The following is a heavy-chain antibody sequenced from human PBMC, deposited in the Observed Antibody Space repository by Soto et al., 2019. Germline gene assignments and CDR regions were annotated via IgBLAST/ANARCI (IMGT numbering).Heavy chain of an antibody. Sequence: GESLKISCKGSKYSFNTYWIGWVRQMPGKGLEWMGIVYPDDSDTKYNPSFQGQVTISADKSINTAYLQWTYLKASDTATYYCARHDPEGSGYMSIDPWGQGTLVTVSS. CDR1: KYSFNTYW. V-gene: IGHV5-51*01. D-gene: IGHD3-22*01. CDR2: VYPDDSDT. CDR3: ARHDPEGSGYMSIDP. J-gene: IGHJ5*02.